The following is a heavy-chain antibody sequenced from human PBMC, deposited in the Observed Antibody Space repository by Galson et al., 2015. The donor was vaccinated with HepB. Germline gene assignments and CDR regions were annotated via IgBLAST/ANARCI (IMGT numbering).Heavy chain of an antibody. J-gene: IGHJ4*02. V-gene: IGHV2-5*02. Sequence: PALVKPTQTLTLTCTFSGFSLSTRGVGVGWIRQPPGKALEWLALIYWDDDKRYSLSLKSRLTITKDTSKNQVVLTMTNMDPVDTATYYCAHIRLGDPPDYWGQGTLVTVSS. CDR1: GFSLSTRGVG. CDR3: AHIRLGDPPDY. D-gene: IGHD2-21*02. CDR2: IYWDDDK.